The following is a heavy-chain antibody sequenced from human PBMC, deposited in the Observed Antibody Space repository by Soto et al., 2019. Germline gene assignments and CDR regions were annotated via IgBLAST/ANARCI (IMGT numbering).Heavy chain of an antibody. CDR2: IIPILGIA. CDR1: GGTFSSYT. CDR3: ARGDCSSTSCYVEQNWFDP. J-gene: IGHJ5*02. D-gene: IGHD2-2*01. V-gene: IGHV1-69*02. Sequence: VKVSCKASGGTFSSYTISWVRQAPGQGLEWMGRIIPILGIANYAQKFQGRVTITADKSTSTAYMELSSLRSEDTAVYYCARGDCSSTSCYVEQNWFDPWGQGALVTV.